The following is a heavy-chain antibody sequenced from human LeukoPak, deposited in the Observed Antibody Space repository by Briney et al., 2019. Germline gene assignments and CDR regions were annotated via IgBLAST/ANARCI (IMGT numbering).Heavy chain of an antibody. D-gene: IGHD3-22*01. J-gene: IGHJ4*02. CDR1: GFTFSSYG. CDR2: IRYDGSNK. CDR3: AKQTSGYYYLDY. Sequence: PGGSLRLSCAASGFTFSSYGMHWVRQAPGKGLDWVAFIRYDGSNKYYAPSVKGRFTISRDNSKNTLYLQMNSLRAEDTAVYYCAKQTSGYYYLDYWGQGTLVTVSS. V-gene: IGHV3-30*02.